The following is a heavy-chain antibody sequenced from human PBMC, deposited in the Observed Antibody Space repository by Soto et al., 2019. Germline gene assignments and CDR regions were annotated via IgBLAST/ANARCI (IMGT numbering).Heavy chain of an antibody. CDR2: ISSSSSYI. D-gene: IGHD3-9*01. V-gene: IGHV3-21*01. J-gene: IGHJ4*02. CDR3: ARDLSLLRYFDWSTVFDY. CDR1: GFTFSSYS. Sequence: PGGSLRLSCAASGFTFSSYSMNWVRQAPGEGLEWVSSISSSSSYIYYADSVKGRFTISRDNAKNSLYLQMNSLRAEDTAVYYCARDLSLLRYFDWSTVFDYWGQGTLVTVSS.